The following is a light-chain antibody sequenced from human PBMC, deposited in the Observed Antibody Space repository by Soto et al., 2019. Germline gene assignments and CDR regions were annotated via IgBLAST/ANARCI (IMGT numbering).Light chain of an antibody. CDR3: QQYLTTPLT. J-gene: IGKJ4*01. Sequence: DIVMTQSPDSLAVSLGERATVNCKSSQTLLYASNNKNYLAWYQQKPGQPPKLVIYWASTRQSGVPDRFSGSGSGTDFTLTIGSLQAEDVAIYYCQQYLTTPLTFGGGTRVEIK. CDR1: QTLLYASNNKNY. V-gene: IGKV4-1*01. CDR2: WAS.